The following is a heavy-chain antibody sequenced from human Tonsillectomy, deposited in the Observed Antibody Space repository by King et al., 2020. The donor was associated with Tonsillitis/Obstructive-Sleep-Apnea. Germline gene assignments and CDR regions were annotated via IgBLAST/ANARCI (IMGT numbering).Heavy chain of an antibody. CDR3: ARVRSPTTVTALWFDP. J-gene: IGHJ5*02. CDR1: GFTFSSYG. V-gene: IGHV3-33*01. Sequence: VQLVESGGGVVQPGRSLRLSCAASGFTFSSYGMHWVRQAPGKGLEWVAVIWYDGRNKYYADSVKGRFTISRDNSKNTLYLQMNSLRAEDTAVYYCARVRSPTTVTALWFDPWGQGTLVTVSS. D-gene: IGHD4-17*01. CDR2: IWYDGRNK.